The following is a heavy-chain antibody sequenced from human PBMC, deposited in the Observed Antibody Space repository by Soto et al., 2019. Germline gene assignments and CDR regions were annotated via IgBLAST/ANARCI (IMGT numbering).Heavy chain of an antibody. CDR3: ARDSGRVTAMHFDL. CDR2: ISAYNGNT. V-gene: IGHV1-18*01. CDR1: GYTFTSYG. Sequence: QVQLVQSGAEVKKPGASVKVSCKASGYTFTSYGISWVRQAPGQGLEWMGWISAYNGNTNYAQKLQGRVTMTTDTAASRANMEVRSLRPDDTAVYYCARDSGRVTAMHFDLWGLGTLVTVSS. J-gene: IGHJ2*01. D-gene: IGHD2-21*02.